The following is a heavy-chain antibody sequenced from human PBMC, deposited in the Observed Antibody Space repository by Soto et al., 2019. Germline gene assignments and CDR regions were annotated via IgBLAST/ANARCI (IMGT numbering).Heavy chain of an antibody. CDR2: INAGNGNT. J-gene: IGHJ6*02. CDR1: GYTFTSYA. Sequence: PGGSLRLSCAASGYTFTSYAMHWVRQAPGQRLEWMGWINAGNGNTKYSQKFQGRVTITRDTSASTAYMELSSLRSEDTAVYYCARGDYYDILTGYYYGMDVWGQGTTVTVSS. CDR3: ARGDYYDILTGYYYGMDV. V-gene: IGHV1-3*01. D-gene: IGHD3-9*01.